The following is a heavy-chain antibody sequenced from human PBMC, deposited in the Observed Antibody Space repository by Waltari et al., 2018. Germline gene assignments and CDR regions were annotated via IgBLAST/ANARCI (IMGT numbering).Heavy chain of an antibody. CDR1: GGSISSSRYY. CDR2: IYYSGST. J-gene: IGHJ4*02. Sequence: QQQLQESGPGLVKPSETLSLTCTVSGGSISSSRYYCGWIRQPPGKGLEWIGSIYYSGSTYYNPSHKSRDTISVDTSKNQFSRKLSSVTAADTAVYYCARHDPTGQDLNYFDYWGQGTLVTVSS. CDR3: ARHDPTGQDLNYFDY. V-gene: IGHV4-39*01.